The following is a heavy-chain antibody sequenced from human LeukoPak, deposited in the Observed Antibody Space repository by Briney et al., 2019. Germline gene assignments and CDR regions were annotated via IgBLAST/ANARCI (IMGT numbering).Heavy chain of an antibody. CDR3: ATIAVAGTGTTFDY. D-gene: IGHD6-19*01. V-gene: IGHV4-59*01. CDR2: IYYTGST. CDR1: GGSISNYY. Sequence: SETLSLTCTVSGGSISNYYWTWIRQPPGKGLEWIGYIYYTGSTNYNPSLKSRVTISVDTSKNQFSLKLSSVTAADTAVYYCATIAVAGTGTTFDYWGQGTLVTVSS. J-gene: IGHJ4*02.